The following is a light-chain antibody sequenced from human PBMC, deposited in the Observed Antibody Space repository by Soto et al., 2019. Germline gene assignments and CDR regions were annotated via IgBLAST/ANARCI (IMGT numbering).Light chain of an antibody. CDR1: SSDVGGYNY. J-gene: IGLJ2*01. Sequence: QSVLTQPASVSGSLGQSITISCTGTSSDVGGYNYVSWYQQHPGKAPKLMIYEVSNRPSGVSNRFSGSKSGNTASLTISGLQAEDEADYYCSSYTSSSTYVLFGGGTQLTVL. CDR2: EVS. V-gene: IGLV2-14*01. CDR3: SSYTSSSTYVL.